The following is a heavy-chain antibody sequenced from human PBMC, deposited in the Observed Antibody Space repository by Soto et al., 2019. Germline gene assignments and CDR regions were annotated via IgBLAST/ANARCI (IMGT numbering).Heavy chain of an antibody. CDR1: GYTFNIFW. CDR3: ARLYCSSSTCDRWFDP. J-gene: IGHJ5*02. Sequence: PGESLKISCTGLGYTFNIFWISWVRQMPVRGLEWVGRIDPRDSYTSYSPSFQGHVTISADKSISAVYLQWGSLKASDTAMYYCARLYCSSSTCDRWFDPWGQGTLVPV. CDR2: IDPRDSYT. V-gene: IGHV5-10-1*01. D-gene: IGHD2-2*01.